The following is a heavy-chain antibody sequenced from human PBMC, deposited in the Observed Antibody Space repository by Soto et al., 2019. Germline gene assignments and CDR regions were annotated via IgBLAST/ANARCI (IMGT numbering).Heavy chain of an antibody. V-gene: IGHV1-3*01. CDR2: INAGSGNT. J-gene: IGHJ4*02. D-gene: IGHD3-10*01. CDR3: ARDLWLGESFRYYFDY. CDR1: GYTFTGFS. Sequence: ASVKVSCKASGYTFTGFSLHWVRQAPGQRLEWMGWINAGSGNTKYSQKFQGGVTITRDTSASTAYMELSSLTSEDTAVYYCARDLWLGESFRYYFDYWAQGTLVTVSS.